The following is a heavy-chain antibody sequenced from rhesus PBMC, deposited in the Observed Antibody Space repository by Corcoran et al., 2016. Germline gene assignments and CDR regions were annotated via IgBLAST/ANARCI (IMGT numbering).Heavy chain of an antibody. CDR1: GFSLTTSGMG. CDR2: IYWDDDK. J-gene: IGHJ4*01. D-gene: IGHD1-26*01. CDR3: ARYNWNYGYFDY. Sequence: QVTLKESGPALVKPTQTLTLTCTFSGFSLTTSGMGVGWIRQPPGKALEWLALIYWDDDKRYSTSLKSRLNISKDTSKNQVVLTMTNMDPVDTATYYCARYNWNYGYFDYWGQGVLVTVSS. V-gene: IGHV2-174*01.